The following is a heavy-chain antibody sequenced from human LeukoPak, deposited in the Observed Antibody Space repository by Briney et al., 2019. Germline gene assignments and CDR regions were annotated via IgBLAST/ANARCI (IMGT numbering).Heavy chain of an antibody. J-gene: IGHJ6*02. CDR3: ARALRYFDWYTPGIYGMDV. CDR2: IWYDGSNK. Sequence: GRSLRLSCAASGFTFSSYGMHWVRQAPGKGLEWVAVIWYDGSNKYYADSVKGRFTISRDNSKNTLYLQMNSLRAEDTAVYYCARALRYFDWYTPGIYGMDVWGQGTTVTVSS. D-gene: IGHD3-9*01. CDR1: GFTFSSYG. V-gene: IGHV3-33*01.